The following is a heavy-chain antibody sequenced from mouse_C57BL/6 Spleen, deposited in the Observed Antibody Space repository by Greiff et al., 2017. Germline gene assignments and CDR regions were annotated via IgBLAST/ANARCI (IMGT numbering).Heavy chain of an antibody. CDR2: INPSSGYT. Sequence: VQLQQSGAELAKPGASVKLSCKASGYTFTSYWMHWVKQRPGQGLEWLGYINPSSGYTKYNQQFKETATLTADKSSNTAYMQLSSLTYEGSAVYYCARPVSTVVATGFDDAMDYGGQGTSVTVSS. CDR1: GYTFTSYW. J-gene: IGHJ4*01. CDR3: ARPVSTVVATGFDDAMDY. V-gene: IGHV1-7*01. D-gene: IGHD1-1*01.